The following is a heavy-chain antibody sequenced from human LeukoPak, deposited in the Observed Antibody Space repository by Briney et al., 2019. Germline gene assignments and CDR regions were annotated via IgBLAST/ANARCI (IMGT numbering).Heavy chain of an antibody. Sequence: ASVKVSCKASGYTFASCGISWVRQAPGQGLEWIGWISAYNGNTNYAQKFQDRVTLTTDTSATTVYMELTSLRSDDTAIYYCARDGTEDVRRSSQFYVKYNYNGMDVWGQGTMVTVSS. CDR3: ARDGTEDVRRSSQFYVKYNYNGMDV. D-gene: IGHD1-1*01. CDR1: GYTFASCG. J-gene: IGHJ6*02. CDR2: ISAYNGNT. V-gene: IGHV1-18*01.